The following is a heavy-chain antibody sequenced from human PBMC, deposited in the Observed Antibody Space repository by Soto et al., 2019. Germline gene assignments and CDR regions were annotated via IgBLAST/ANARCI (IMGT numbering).Heavy chain of an antibody. CDR3: AKLVGDYYDSSGYYKSGDYYYGMDV. CDR1: GFTFSSYG. V-gene: IGHV3-30*18. D-gene: IGHD3-22*01. CDR2: ISYDGSNK. J-gene: IGHJ6*02. Sequence: GGSLRLSCAASGFTFSSYGMHWVRQDPGKGLEWVAVISYDGSNKYYADSVKGRFTISRDNSKNTLYLQMNSLRAEDTAVYYCAKLVGDYYDSSGYYKSGDYYYGMDVWGQGTTVTV.